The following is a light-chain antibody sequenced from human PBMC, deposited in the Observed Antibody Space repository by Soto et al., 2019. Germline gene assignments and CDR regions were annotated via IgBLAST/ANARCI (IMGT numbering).Light chain of an antibody. J-gene: IGLJ3*02. Sequence: QLVLPQSPSASASLGASVKLTCTLSSGHSSYAIAWHQQQPEKGPRYLMKINSDGSHSKGDGIPDRFSGSSSGAERYLTISSLQSEDDADYYCQTWDTGIQVFGGGTKLTVL. CDR1: SGHSSYA. CDR2: INSDGSH. CDR3: QTWDTGIQV. V-gene: IGLV4-69*01.